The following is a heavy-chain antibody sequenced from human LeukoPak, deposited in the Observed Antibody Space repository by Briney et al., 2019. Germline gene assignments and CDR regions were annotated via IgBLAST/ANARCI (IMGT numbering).Heavy chain of an antibody. CDR2: INPNSGGT. V-gene: IGHV1-2*02. D-gene: IGHD5-12*01. CDR3: AREVGGYSGYESFFDY. CDR1: GYTFTGYY. J-gene: IGHJ4*02. Sequence: ASLKVSCKASGYTFTGYYMHWVRQAPGQGLEWMGWINPNSGGTNYAQKFQGRVTMTRDTSISTAYMELSRLRSDDTAVYYCAREVGGYSGYESFFDYWGQGTLVTVSS.